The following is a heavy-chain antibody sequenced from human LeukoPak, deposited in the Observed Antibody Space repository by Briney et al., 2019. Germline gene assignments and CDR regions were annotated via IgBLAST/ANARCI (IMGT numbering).Heavy chain of an antibody. V-gene: IGHV4-59*08. CDR3: ASHTYYYDSSGYSIEYFQH. CDR2: IYYSGST. D-gene: IGHD3-22*01. Sequence: SETLSLTCTVSGGSINAYYWGWIRQPPGKGLEWLGYIYYSGSTNYNPSLESRVTISVDTSKNQFSLTLSSVTAADTAVYYCASHTYYYDSSGYSIEYFQHWGQGTLVTVSS. CDR1: GGSINAYY. J-gene: IGHJ1*01.